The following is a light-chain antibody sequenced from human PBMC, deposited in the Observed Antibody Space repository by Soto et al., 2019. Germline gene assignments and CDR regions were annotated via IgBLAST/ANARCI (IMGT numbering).Light chain of an antibody. CDR2: EGS. V-gene: IGLV2-23*01. CDR3: CSYAGSRRV. CDR1: SSDVGNYNL. Sequence: QSVLTQPASVSGSPGQSITISCTGTSSDVGNYNLVSWYQQHPGKAPKLMIYEGSKRPSGVSNRFSGSKSGNTASLTISILQAEDEADYYCCSYAGSRRVFGGGTKLTVL. J-gene: IGLJ3*02.